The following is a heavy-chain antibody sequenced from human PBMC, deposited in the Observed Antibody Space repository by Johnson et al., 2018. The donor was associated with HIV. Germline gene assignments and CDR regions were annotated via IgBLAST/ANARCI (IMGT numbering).Heavy chain of an antibody. J-gene: IGHJ3*02. CDR2: ISYDGSNK. V-gene: IGHV3-30-3*01. Sequence: QVLLVESGGGVVQPGRSLRLSCAASGFTFSSYAMHWVRQAPGKGLEWVAVISYDGSNKYYADSVKGRFPISRDNSKNTLYLQMNSLRAEDTAVYYCARDRPSGSYYVDAFDIWGQGTMVTVSS. CDR1: GFTFSSYA. CDR3: ARDRPSGSYYVDAFDI. D-gene: IGHD1-26*01.